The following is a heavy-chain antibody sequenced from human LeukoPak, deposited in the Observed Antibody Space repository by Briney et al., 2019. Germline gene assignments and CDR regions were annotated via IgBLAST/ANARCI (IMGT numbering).Heavy chain of an antibody. Sequence: SETLSLTCVVSGGSISPYYWSWIRQSPGKGLEWIGYIDPSGSASYNPSLKSRVTIFVDTSKNQFSLKLSSVTAADTAVYYCARYYGGNSDYWGQGTLVTVSS. J-gene: IGHJ4*02. D-gene: IGHD4-23*01. CDR3: ARYYGGNSDY. V-gene: IGHV4-4*08. CDR2: IDPSGSA. CDR1: GGSISPYY.